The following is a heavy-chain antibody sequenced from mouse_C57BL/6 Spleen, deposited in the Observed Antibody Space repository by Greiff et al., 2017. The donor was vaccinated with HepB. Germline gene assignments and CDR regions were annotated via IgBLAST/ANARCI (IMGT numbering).Heavy chain of an antibody. Sequence: DVQLQESGGGLVKPGGSLKLSCAASGFTFSDYGMHWVRQAPEKGLEWVAYISSGSSTIYYADTEKGRFTISRDNAKNTLFLQMTSLRSEDTAMYYCARGPAWFAYWGQGTLVTVSA. CDR3: ARGPAWFAY. CDR1: GFTFSDYG. J-gene: IGHJ3*01. CDR2: ISSGSSTI. V-gene: IGHV5-17*01.